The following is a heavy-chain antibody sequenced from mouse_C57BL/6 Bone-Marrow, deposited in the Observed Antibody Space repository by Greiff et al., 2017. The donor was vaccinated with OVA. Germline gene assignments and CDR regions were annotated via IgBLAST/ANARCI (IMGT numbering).Heavy chain of an antibody. CDR2: INPGSGGT. Sequence: VQLQQSGAELVRPGTSVKVSCKASGYAFTNYLIEWVKQRPGQGLEWIGVINPGSGGTNYNEKFKGKATLTADKSSSTAYMQLSSLTSEDSAVYFCASPFYGYFDVWGTGTTVTVSS. CDR1: GYAFTNYL. CDR3: ASPFYGYFDV. V-gene: IGHV1-54*01. J-gene: IGHJ1*03.